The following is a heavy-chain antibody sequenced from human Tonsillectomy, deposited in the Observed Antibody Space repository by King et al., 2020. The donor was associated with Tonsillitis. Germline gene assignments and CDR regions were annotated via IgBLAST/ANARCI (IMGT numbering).Heavy chain of an antibody. CDR1: GFTFSSYG. CDR3: AKDGLWGLPSISGIAFDI. CDR2: ISYDGSNK. Sequence: VQLVESGGGVVQPGRSLRLSCAASGFTFSSYGMHWVRQAPGKGLEWVAGISYDGSNKYYADSVKGRFTISRDNSKNTLYLQMNSLRAEDTAVYYCAKDGLWGLPSISGIAFDIWGRGTLVTVSS. J-gene: IGHJ2*01. V-gene: IGHV3-30*18. D-gene: IGHD2-21*01.